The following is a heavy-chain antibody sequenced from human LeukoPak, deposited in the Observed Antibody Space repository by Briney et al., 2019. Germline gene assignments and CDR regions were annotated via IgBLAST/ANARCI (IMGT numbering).Heavy chain of an antibody. CDR2: INYSGST. D-gene: IGHD6-19*01. J-gene: IGHJ4*02. CDR1: GGSISSSSHY. Sequence: SETLSLTCTVSGGSISSSSHYWSWIRQPPGKGLEWIASINYSGSTYYNPSLKSRVTISVDTSKNQFSLKLSSVTAADTAVYYCARGRSTGYSSGWLRWGQGTLVTVSS. CDR3: ARGRSTGYSSGWLR. V-gene: IGHV4-39*07.